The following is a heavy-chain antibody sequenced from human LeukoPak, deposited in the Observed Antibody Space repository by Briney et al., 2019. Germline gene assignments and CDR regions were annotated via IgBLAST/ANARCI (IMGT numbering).Heavy chain of an antibody. Sequence: GGSLRLSCAASGFSVTSPFSDAWLSWVRQAPGRGLEWIGRIKSKGGGGTADYAAPVTGRFIISRDDLKNMLYLQLNSLKHEDTAVYYCKWELNIYYGMDVWGQGTTVTVS. V-gene: IGHV3-15*01. CDR2: IKSKGGGGTA. D-gene: IGHD1-26*01. CDR3: KWELNIYYGMDV. CDR1: GFSVTSPFSDAW. J-gene: IGHJ6*02.